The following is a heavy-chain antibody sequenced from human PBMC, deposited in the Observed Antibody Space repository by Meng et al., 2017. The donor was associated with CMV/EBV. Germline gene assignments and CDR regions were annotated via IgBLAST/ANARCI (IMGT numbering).Heavy chain of an antibody. CDR2: ISSSSSYI. CDR1: GFTFSSYS. CDR3: ARAEDIVVVPAARHLYYYYYGMDV. Sequence: GGSLRLSCAASGFTFSSYSMNWVRQAPGKGLEWVSSISSSSSYIYYADSVKGRFTISRDNAKNSLYLQMNRLRAEDMAVYYCARAEDIVVVPAARHLYYYYYGMDVWGQGTTVTVSS. D-gene: IGHD2-2*01. J-gene: IGHJ6*02. V-gene: IGHV3-21*01.